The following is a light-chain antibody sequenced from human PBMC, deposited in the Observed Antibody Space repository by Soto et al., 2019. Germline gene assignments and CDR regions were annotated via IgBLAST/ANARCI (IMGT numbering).Light chain of an antibody. Sequence: DIVMTQTPLSSPVTLGQPASISFRSSQSLVHSDGNTYLSWLQQRPGQPPRLLIYKVSNRFSGVPKRSSGGGEGTNLTLKIRGLEPEVVGFYYSPQAPQFPRPSGQGTRGEI. CDR3: PQAPQFPRP. V-gene: IGKV2-24*01. CDR2: KVS. J-gene: IGKJ1*01. CDR1: QSLVHSDGNTY.